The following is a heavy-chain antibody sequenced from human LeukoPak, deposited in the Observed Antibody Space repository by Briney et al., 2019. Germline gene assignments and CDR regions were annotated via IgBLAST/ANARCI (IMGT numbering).Heavy chain of an antibody. D-gene: IGHD6-13*01. CDR1: GFIFNDYG. J-gene: IGHJ4*02. CDR3: ARSGPTYSSSWYTAGY. Sequence: GGSLRLSCAASGFIFNDYGMSWVRQVPGKGLEWVSGINWNGDSTGYADSVKGRFTISRDNAKNSLYLQMNSLRAEDTALYYCARSGPTYSSSWYTAGYWGQGTLVTVSS. CDR2: INWNGDST. V-gene: IGHV3-20*04.